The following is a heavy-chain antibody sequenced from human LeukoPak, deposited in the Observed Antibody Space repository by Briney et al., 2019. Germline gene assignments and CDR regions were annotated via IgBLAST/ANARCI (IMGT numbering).Heavy chain of an antibody. CDR3: ARRCYYDSSGKAYYFDY. Sequence: ASVKVSCKASGYTFTSYGISWVRQAPGQGLEWMGWISAYNGNTNYAQKLQGRVTMTTDTSTSTAYMELRSLRSDDTAVYYCARRCYYDSSGKAYYFDYWGQGTLVTVSS. CDR2: ISAYNGNT. V-gene: IGHV1-18*01. J-gene: IGHJ4*02. CDR1: GYTFTSYG. D-gene: IGHD3-22*01.